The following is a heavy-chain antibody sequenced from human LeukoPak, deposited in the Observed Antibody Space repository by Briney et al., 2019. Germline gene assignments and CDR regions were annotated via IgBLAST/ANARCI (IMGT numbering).Heavy chain of an antibody. V-gene: IGHV1-69*10. CDR1: GGTFSSYA. CDR3: ARDSNRYYDSSGYSPDAFDI. Sequence: SVKDSSKASGGTFSSYAISWVRQAPGQGLEWMGRIIPIFGIANYAQKFQGRVTITADKSTSTAYMELSSLRSEDTAVYYCARDSNRYYDSSGYSPDAFDIWGQGTMVTVSS. D-gene: IGHD3-22*01. CDR2: IIPIFGIA. J-gene: IGHJ3*02.